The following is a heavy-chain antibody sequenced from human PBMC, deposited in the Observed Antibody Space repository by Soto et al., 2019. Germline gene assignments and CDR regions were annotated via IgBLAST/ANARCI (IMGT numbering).Heavy chain of an antibody. CDR2: IICSGGST. V-gene: IGHV3-23*01. CDR1: GFTFSSYA. Sequence: PRGSLRLSCAASGFTFSSYAMSWVRQAPGKGLEWVSAIICSGGSTYYADSVKGRFTISRDNSKTTLYLQMNSLRAEDTAVYYCARDAISYYYDSSGPDPLNNWFDPWGQGTLVTVSS. J-gene: IGHJ5*02. D-gene: IGHD3-22*01. CDR3: ARDAISYYYDSSGPDPLNNWFDP.